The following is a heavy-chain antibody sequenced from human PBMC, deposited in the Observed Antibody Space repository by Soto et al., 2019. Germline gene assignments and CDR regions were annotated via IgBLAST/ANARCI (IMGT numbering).Heavy chain of an antibody. Sequence: VQLRESGPGLVKPSQTLSLTCTVSGDSISSGNKYWSWIRQPPGKGLEWIGYVFSSGTTYYNPSLKGLVSISLDASENKFSLKFASVTDADSAVYYCARVPSPFDYYYAMDVWGQGTTVTVSS. J-gene: IGHJ6*02. V-gene: IGHV4-30-4*01. CDR2: VFSSGTT. CDR1: GDSISSGNKY. D-gene: IGHD3-16*01. CDR3: ARVPSPFDYYYAMDV.